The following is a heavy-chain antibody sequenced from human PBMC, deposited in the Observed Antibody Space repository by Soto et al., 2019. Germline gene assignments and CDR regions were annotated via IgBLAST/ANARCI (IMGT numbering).Heavy chain of an antibody. D-gene: IGHD3-10*01. Sequence: PGGSLRLSCAASGFSVRTNYMSWVRQAPGKGLEWVSVFESGGSIYYADSVKGRFIISRDNAKNTLYLQMNSLRVEDTAVYYCARAGATPNFFDYWGQCTLVTVSS. V-gene: IGHV3-53*01. J-gene: IGHJ4*02. CDR3: ARAGATPNFFDY. CDR1: GFSVRTNY. CDR2: FESGGSI.